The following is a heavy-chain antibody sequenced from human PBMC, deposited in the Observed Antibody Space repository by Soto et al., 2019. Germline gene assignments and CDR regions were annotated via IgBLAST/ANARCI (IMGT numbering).Heavy chain of an antibody. CDR2: ISSSGSTI. CDR3: VRDMGYSRFDY. D-gene: IGHD4-4*01. V-gene: IGHV3-48*03. CDR1: GFTFSSYE. Sequence: EVQVVESGGGLVQPGGSLRLSCAASGFTFSSYEMNWVRQAPGKGLEWVSYISSSGSTIHYADSAKGRFTISRDNAKNSLYLQLDSLRVEDTAVYYCVRDMGYSRFDYWGQGTLVTVSS. J-gene: IGHJ4*02.